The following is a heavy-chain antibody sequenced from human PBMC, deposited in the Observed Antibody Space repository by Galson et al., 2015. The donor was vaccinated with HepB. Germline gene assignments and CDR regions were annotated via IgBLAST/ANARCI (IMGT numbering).Heavy chain of an antibody. CDR2: ISYDGNTK. J-gene: IGHJ6*02. Sequence: SLRLSCAASGFTFSSTGMHWVRQAPGKGLEWVAVISYDGNTKYYADSVKGRFTISRDNSKNTLYLQMSSLRVEDTAVYYCVKRPQDSRSWTVLDVWGQGTTVTVSS. CDR3: VKRPQDSRSWTVLDV. D-gene: IGHD6-13*01. V-gene: IGHV3-30*18. CDR1: GFTFSSTG.